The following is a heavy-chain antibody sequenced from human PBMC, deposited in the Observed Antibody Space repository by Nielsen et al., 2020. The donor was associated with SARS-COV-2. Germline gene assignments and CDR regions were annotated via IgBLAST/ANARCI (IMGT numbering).Heavy chain of an antibody. J-gene: IGHJ6*02. CDR3: ARGTTMVRGVIIVIPNYYYYYGMDV. D-gene: IGHD3-10*01. CDR2: INHSGST. V-gene: IGHV4-34*01. CDR1: GGSFSGYY. Sequence: GSLRLSCAVYGGSFSGYYWSWIRQPPGKGLEWIGEINHSGSTNYNPSLKSRVTISVDTSKNQFSLKLSSVTAADTAVYYCARGTTMVRGVIIVIPNYYYYYGMDVWGQGTTVTVSS.